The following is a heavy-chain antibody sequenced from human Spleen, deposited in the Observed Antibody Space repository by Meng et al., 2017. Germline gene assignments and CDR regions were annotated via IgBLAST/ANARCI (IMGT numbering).Heavy chain of an antibody. CDR1: GYSFTGYW. CDR3: AVGLGYYRYTDY. J-gene: IGHJ4*02. CDR2: IYPGDSDT. Sequence: GESLKISCEGSGYSFTGYWVAWVRQMPGKGLEWMGIIYPGDSDTRYSPSFQGQVTMSADKSISTAYLQWSSLKASDTAMYYCAVGLGYYRYTDYWGQGTLVTVSS. D-gene: IGHD3-22*01. V-gene: IGHV5-51*01.